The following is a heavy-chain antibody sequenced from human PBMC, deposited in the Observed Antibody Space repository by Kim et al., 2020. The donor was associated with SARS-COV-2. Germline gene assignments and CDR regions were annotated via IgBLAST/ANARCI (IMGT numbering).Heavy chain of an antibody. J-gene: IGHJ4*02. CDR3: ARDGGIAAALEY. Sequence: GGSLRLSCAASGFTFSSYSMNWVRQAPGKGLEWVSSISSSSSYIYYADSVKGRFTISRDNAKNSLYLQMNSLRAEDTAVYYCARDGGIAAALEYWGQGTLVTVSS. V-gene: IGHV3-21*01. CDR1: GFTFSSYS. D-gene: IGHD6-13*01. CDR2: ISSSSSYI.